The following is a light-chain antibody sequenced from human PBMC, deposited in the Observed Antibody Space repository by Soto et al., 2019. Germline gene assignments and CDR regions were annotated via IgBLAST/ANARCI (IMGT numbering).Light chain of an antibody. V-gene: IGKV1-27*01. CDR2: AAS. CDR3: QKYNSAPLT. CDR1: QGISSY. Sequence: DIQMTQSPSSLSASVGDTVTITCRASQGISSYLAWYQQKPGEVPKLLIYAASTLQSGVPSRFSGSASGTDFTLTISSLQPEDVGTYYCQKYNSAPLTFGGGTKVEIK. J-gene: IGKJ4*01.